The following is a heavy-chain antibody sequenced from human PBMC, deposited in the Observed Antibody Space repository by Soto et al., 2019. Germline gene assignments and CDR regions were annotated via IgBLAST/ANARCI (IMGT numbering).Heavy chain of an antibody. CDR3: ARAQDPYCSGGSCYFPGGY. J-gene: IGHJ4*02. CDR1: GFTFYTYG. Sequence: GGSLRLSCAASGFTFYTYGMHWVRQAPGKGLEWVAFIWYDGTNNYYGAAVKGRYTVSRDNSKNTLFLQMNSLRAEDSAVYYCARAQDPYCSGGSCYFPGGYWGQGTQVTVSS. D-gene: IGHD2-15*01. CDR2: IWYDGTNN. V-gene: IGHV3-33*01.